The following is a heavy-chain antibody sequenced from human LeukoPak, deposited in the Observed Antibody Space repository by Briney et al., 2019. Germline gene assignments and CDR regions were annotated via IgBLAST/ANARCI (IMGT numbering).Heavy chain of an antibody. CDR3: ARGDYVWESYRPFDY. CDR1: GFTFSSYW. J-gene: IGHJ4*02. D-gene: IGHD3-16*02. V-gene: IGHV3-74*01. Sequence: GGSLRLSCAASGFTFSSYWMHWVRQAPGKGLVWVSRINSDGSSTSYADSVKGRFTISRDNAKNTLYLQMNSLRAEDTAVYYCARGDYVWESYRPFDYWGQGTLVTVSS. CDR2: INSDGSST.